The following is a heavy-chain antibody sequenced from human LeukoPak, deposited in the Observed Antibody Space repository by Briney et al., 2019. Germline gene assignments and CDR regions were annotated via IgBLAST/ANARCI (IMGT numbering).Heavy chain of an antibody. CDR3: ARAFYYDILTGYWDYFDY. V-gene: IGHV3-7*03. J-gene: IGHJ4*02. Sequence: GGSLRLSCAASGFTFSSYWMSWVRQGPGKGLEWVANIKQDGSEKYYVDSVKGRFTISRDNAKNSLYLQMNSLRAEDTAVYYCARAFYYDILTGYWDYFDYWGQGTLVTVSS. CDR2: IKQDGSEK. CDR1: GFTFSSYW. D-gene: IGHD3-9*01.